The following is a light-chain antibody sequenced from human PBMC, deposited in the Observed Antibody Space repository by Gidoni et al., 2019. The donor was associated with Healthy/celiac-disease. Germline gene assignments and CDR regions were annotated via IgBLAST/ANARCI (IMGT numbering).Light chain of an antibody. CDR2: DAS. V-gene: IGKV3-11*01. CDR3: QQRSNWPWT. CDR1: QRVSPY. J-gene: IGKJ1*01. Sequence: DILLTQSPATLAWSPVERATLSCRASQRVSPYLAWYHPKPGQAPRLLIYDASNRATGIPARFSGSGSGTDFTRTISSLEPEDFAVYYCQQRSNWPWTFGQGTKVEIK.